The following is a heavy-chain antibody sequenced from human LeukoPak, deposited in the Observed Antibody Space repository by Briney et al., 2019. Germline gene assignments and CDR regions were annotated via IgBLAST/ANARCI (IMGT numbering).Heavy chain of an antibody. J-gene: IGHJ4*02. CDR3: ARAFSSGWYPYSIGGLWFDY. D-gene: IGHD6-19*01. V-gene: IGHV4-59*01. CDR2: IYYTGST. CDR1: GGSISSYY. Sequence: PSETLSLPCTVSGGSISSYYWSWIRQPPGKGLEWIGYIYYTGSTNYNPSLKSRVTISVDTSKNQFYLKLSSVTAADTAVYYCARAFSSGWYPYSIGGLWFDYWGQGTLVTVSS.